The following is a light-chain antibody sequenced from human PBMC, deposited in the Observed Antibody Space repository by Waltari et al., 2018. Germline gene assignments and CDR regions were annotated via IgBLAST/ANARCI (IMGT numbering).Light chain of an antibody. CDR3: QAWDSSTVA. J-gene: IGLJ2*01. CDR2: QDR. CDR1: KLGDKY. V-gene: IGLV3-1*01. Sequence: SYELTQPPSVSVSPGQTASITCSGDKLGDKYACWYQQKPGQSPVLVIYQDRKRPSGIPVRFSGSNSGNTATLTISGTQAMDEADYYCQAWDSSTVAFGGGTKLTVL.